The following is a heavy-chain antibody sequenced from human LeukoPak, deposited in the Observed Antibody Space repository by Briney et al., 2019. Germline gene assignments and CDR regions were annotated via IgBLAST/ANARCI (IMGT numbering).Heavy chain of an antibody. D-gene: IGHD1-14*01. V-gene: IGHV4-39*07. CDR2: ISYSGAT. CDR1: GGTVTSSTYF. Sequence: SETLSLTCTLSGGTVTSSTYFWGWIRRPPGKGLEWIGSISYSGATYYNPSLKSRVSMSVHTSRNQFSLKLSSVTAADTAVYYCARDGFYYHYYMDVWDEGTAVTVSS. J-gene: IGHJ6*03. CDR3: ARDGFYYHYYMDV.